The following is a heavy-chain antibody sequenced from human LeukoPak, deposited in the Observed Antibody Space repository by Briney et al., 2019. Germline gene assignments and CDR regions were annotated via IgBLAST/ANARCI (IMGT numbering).Heavy chain of an antibody. CDR2: ISGSAKST. J-gene: IGHJ4*02. Sequence: GGPLRLSCAVSGFTFSSYAMSWVRQAPGKGLEWVSGISGSAKSTYYADSVKGRFTISRDNAKNSLYLQMNSLRAEDTAVYYCAREDDFWSGYYRDWGQGTLVTVSS. CDR1: GFTFSSYA. V-gene: IGHV3-23*01. CDR3: AREDDFWSGYYRD. D-gene: IGHD3-3*01.